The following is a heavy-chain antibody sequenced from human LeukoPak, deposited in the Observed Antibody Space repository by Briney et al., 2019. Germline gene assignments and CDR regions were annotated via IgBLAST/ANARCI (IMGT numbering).Heavy chain of an antibody. CDR1: GFTFTDYY. D-gene: IGHD5-24*01. Sequence: GGSLRLSCAASGFTFTDYYMGWIRQAPGKGLEWVSYISNSGSSTYYADSVKGRFTISRDIAKNSLYLQMNSLRAEDTAVYSCARGRDGYNSGAFDIWGQGTMVTVSS. V-gene: IGHV3-11*04. J-gene: IGHJ3*02. CDR3: ARGRDGYNSGAFDI. CDR2: ISNSGSST.